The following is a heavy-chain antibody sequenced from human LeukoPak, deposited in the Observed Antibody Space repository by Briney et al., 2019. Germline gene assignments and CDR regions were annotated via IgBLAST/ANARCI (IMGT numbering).Heavy chain of an antibody. D-gene: IGHD2-15*01. CDR3: AKAPVTTCRGAFCYPFDY. Sequence: GGSLRLSCAASGFTLSSYAMSWVRQAPGKGLEWVSAISDTGNTYHADSVKGRFTISRDSSKNTLFLQMNRLRPEDAAVYYCAKAPVTTCRGAFCYPFDYWGQGILVTVSS. V-gene: IGHV3-23*01. J-gene: IGHJ4*02. CDR2: ISDTGNT. CDR1: GFTLSSYA.